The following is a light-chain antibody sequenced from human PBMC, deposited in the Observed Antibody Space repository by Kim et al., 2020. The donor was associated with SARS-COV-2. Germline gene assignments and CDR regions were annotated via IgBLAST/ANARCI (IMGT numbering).Light chain of an antibody. CDR3: QQYGSSL. V-gene: IGKV3-20*01. CDR1: QSVSSSY. CDR2: GAS. Sequence: SLSPGERDTLSCRASQSVSSSYLAWYQQKPGQAPRLLIYGASSRATGIPDRFSGSESGTDFTLTISRLEPEDFAVYYCQQYGSSLFGQGTKVDIK. J-gene: IGKJ1*01.